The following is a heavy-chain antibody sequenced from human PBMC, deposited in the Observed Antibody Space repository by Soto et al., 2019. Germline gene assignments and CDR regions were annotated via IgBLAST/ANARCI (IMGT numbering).Heavy chain of an antibody. D-gene: IGHD3-3*01. CDR3: AKDFRPDGKYDLDY. J-gene: IGHJ4*02. Sequence: EVQLLESGGGLVQPGGSLRLSCAASGFTFAGYAMNWVRQAPGRGLEWVAGTLSDGGTKYYADPVKGRFTISRDNSKNTLYLQKHSLRVDDTALYYCAKDFRPDGKYDLDYWGQGTLVVVSS. CDR2: TLSDGGTK. V-gene: IGHV3-23*01. CDR1: GFTFAGYA.